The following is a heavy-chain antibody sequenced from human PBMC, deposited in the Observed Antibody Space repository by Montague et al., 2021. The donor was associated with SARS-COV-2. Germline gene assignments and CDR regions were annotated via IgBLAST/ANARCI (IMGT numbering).Heavy chain of an antibody. D-gene: IGHD1-26*01. CDR1: GGSISSGTW. V-gene: IGHV4-4*02. Sequence: SETLSLTCAVSGGSISSGTWWTWVRQPPGKGLEWIGEISHSGGTNHNPSLKSRVTISVDKSKNQFSLNLSSVTAADTAVYYCARLSSDIGGYFWFDPWGQGTLVSVSS. CDR2: ISHSGGT. J-gene: IGHJ5*02. CDR3: ARLSSDIGGYFWFDP.